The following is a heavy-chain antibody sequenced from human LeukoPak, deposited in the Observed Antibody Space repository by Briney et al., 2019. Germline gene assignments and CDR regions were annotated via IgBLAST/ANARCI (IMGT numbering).Heavy chain of an antibody. CDR1: GYTFTSYY. V-gene: IGHV1-46*01. CDR3: ARAGTTYYYGSGNYDAFDI. J-gene: IGHJ3*02. Sequence: ASVKVSCKASGYTFTSYYMHWVRQAPGQGLEWMGIINPSGGSTSYAQKFQGRVTMTRDMSTSTVYMELSSLRSEDTAVYYCARAGTTYYYGSGNYDAFDIWGQGTMVTVSS. CDR2: INPSGGST. D-gene: IGHD3-10*01.